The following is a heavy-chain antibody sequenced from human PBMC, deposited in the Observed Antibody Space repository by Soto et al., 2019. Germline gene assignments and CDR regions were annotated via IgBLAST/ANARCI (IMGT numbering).Heavy chain of an antibody. J-gene: IGHJ4*02. D-gene: IGHD6-13*01. CDR2: IIPIFGTA. V-gene: IGHV1-69*12. CDR1: GGTFSSYA. CDR3: ARGIAALQYTRFDY. Sequence: QVQLVQSGAEVKKAGSSVKVSCKASGGTFSSYAISWVRQAPGQGLEWMGGIIPIFGTANYAQKFQGRVTITADESTSTAYMELSSLRSEDTAVYYCARGIAALQYTRFDYWGQGTLVTVSS.